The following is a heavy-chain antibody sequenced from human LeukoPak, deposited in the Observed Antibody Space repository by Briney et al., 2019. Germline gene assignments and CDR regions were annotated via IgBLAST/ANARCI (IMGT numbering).Heavy chain of an antibody. CDR1: GFTVSSNY. D-gene: IGHD3-9*01. Sequence: GGSLRLSCAASGFTVSSNYMSWVRQAPGKGLEWVSVIYSGGSTYYADSVKGRFTISRDNSKNTLYLQMNSLRAEDTAVYYCARDDYDILTGRNYYFDYWGQGTLVTVSS. J-gene: IGHJ4*02. CDR3: ARDDYDILTGRNYYFDY. V-gene: IGHV3-53*01. CDR2: IYSGGST.